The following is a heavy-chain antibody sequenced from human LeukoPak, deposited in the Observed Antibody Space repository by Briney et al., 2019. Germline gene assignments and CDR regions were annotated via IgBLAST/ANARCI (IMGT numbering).Heavy chain of an antibody. CDR1: GFTVSSNY. Sequence: GGSLRLSCAASGFTVSSNYMSWVRQAPGKGLEWVSVIYSGGSTYYADSVKGRFTISRDNSKNTLYLQMNSLRAEDTAVYYCARVEGYCSGGSGYFGYFDYWGQGTLVTVSS. D-gene: IGHD2-15*01. CDR3: ARVEGYCSGGSGYFGYFDY. CDR2: IYSGGST. J-gene: IGHJ4*02. V-gene: IGHV3-66*01.